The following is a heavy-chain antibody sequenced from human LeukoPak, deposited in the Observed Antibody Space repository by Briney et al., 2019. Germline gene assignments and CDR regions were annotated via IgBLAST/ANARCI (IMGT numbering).Heavy chain of an antibody. CDR2: IYPGDSDT. CDR1: GYSFTNFW. Sequence: GESLKISCKGSGYSFTNFWIGWVRQMPGKGLEWMGIIYPGDSDTTYSPSFQGQVTISADKSISTAYLQWSSLKASDTAMYYCARRGYDSSGYRDAFDIWGQGTMVTVSS. CDR3: ARRGYDSSGYRDAFDI. V-gene: IGHV5-51*01. D-gene: IGHD3-22*01. J-gene: IGHJ3*02.